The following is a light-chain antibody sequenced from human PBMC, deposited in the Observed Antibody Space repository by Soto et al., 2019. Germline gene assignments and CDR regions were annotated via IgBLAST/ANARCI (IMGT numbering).Light chain of an antibody. J-gene: IGKJ1*01. CDR2: KAS. CDR1: QSISSW. V-gene: IGKV1-5*03. CDR3: QQYNSYSWT. Sequence: DTQMTQSPSTLSASVGDTVTITCRASQSISSWLAWYQQKPGKAPNLLIYKASSLESRVPARFSGSGSGTEFTLTISSLQPEDFATYYCQQYNSYSWTFGQGTKVDIK.